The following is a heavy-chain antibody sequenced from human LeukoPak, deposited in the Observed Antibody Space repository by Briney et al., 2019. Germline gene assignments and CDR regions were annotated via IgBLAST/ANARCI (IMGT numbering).Heavy chain of an antibody. D-gene: IGHD1-26*01. CDR3: VPSGTYYYIDY. CDR2: INPNSGAT. J-gene: IGHJ4*02. V-gene: IGHV1-2*02. CDR1: GYTFTGYY. Sequence: GASVKVSCKASGYTFTGYYMQWVRLAPGRGREWMGWINPNSGATNYAQKFQGRGTTTRDTSISTAYMELSWLTSDDTAVYYCVPSGTYYYIDYWGQGTLVTVSS.